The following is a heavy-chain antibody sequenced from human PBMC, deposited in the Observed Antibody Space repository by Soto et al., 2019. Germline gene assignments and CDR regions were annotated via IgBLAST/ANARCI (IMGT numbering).Heavy chain of an antibody. CDR3: ARGGAVGSYGHYYYYGMDV. J-gene: IGHJ6*02. CDR2: IYYSGST. V-gene: IGHV4-59*01. D-gene: IGHD5-18*01. CDR1: GGSISSYY. Sequence: SETLSLTCTVSGGSISSYYWSWIRQPPGKGLEWIGYIYYSGSTNYNPSLKSRVTISVDTSKNQFSLKLSSVTAADTAVYYCARGGAVGSYGHYYYYGMDVWGRGTTVTVSS.